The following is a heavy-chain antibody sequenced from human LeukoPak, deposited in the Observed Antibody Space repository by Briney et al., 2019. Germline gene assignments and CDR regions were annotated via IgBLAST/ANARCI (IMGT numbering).Heavy chain of an antibody. J-gene: IGHJ4*02. D-gene: IGHD6-19*01. CDR2: INPSGGST. Sequence: ASXKVSCKASGYTFTSYYIHWVRQAPGQGLEWMGIINPSGGSTTYAQKFQGRGIITRDTATSTVYMELSSLRSEDTAVYYCARAISYSSGFDYWGQGTLVTVSS. CDR3: ARAISYSSGFDY. V-gene: IGHV1-46*01. CDR1: GYTFTSYY.